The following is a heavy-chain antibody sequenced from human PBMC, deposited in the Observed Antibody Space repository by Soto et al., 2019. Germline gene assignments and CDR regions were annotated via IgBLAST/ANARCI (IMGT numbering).Heavy chain of an antibody. D-gene: IGHD2-2*01. CDR3: AKRPSFRYCSSTSCHDNWFDP. Sequence: HPGGSLRLSCAASGFTFSSYAMSWVRQAPGKGLEWVSAISGSGGSTYYADSVKGRFTISRDNSKNTLYLQMNSLRAEDTAVYYCAKRPSFRYCSSTSCHDNWFDPWGQGTLVTVSS. J-gene: IGHJ5*02. CDR1: GFTFSSYA. V-gene: IGHV3-23*01. CDR2: ISGSGGST.